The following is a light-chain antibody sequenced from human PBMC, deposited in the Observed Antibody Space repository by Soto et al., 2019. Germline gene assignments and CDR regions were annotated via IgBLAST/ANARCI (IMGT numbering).Light chain of an antibody. CDR1: QGISSY. CDR2: AAS. J-gene: IGKJ5*01. CDR3: QQLNSYRIT. Sequence: DIQLTQSPSFLSASVGDRVTITCRASQGISSYLAWYQQKPGKAPKLLIYAASTLQSGVPSRFSGSVSGTKFTLPISSLQPEDFATYYCQQLNSYRITFGQGTRLEI. V-gene: IGKV1-9*01.